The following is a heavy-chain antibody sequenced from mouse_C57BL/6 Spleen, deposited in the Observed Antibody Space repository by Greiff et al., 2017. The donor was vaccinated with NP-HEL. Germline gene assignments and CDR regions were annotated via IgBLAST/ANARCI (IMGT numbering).Heavy chain of an antibody. J-gene: IGHJ4*01. V-gene: IGHV5-12*01. D-gene: IGHD2-3*01. CDR1: GFTFSDYY. Sequence: GQLVESGGGLVQPGGSLKLSCAASGFTFSDYYMYWVRQTPEKRLEWVAYISNGGGSTYYPDTVKGRFTISRDNAKNTLYLQMSRLKSEDTAMYYCARRWLLPTFYAMDYWGQGTSVTVSS. CDR3: ARRWLLPTFYAMDY. CDR2: ISNGGGST.